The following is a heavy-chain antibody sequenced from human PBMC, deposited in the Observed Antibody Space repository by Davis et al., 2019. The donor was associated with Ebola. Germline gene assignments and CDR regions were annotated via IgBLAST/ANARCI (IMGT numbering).Heavy chain of an antibody. D-gene: IGHD3-22*01. J-gene: IGHJ6*02. CDR1: GYTFTGYY. V-gene: IGHV1-2*04. CDR2: INPNSGGT. Sequence: AASVKVSCKASGYTFTGYYMHWVRQAPGQGLEWMGWINPNSGGTNYAQKFQGWVTMTRDTSISTAYMELSRLRSDDTAVYYCARSPRSSGYYYWGYYYYGMDVWGQGTTVTVSS. CDR3: ARSPRSSGYYYWGYYYYGMDV.